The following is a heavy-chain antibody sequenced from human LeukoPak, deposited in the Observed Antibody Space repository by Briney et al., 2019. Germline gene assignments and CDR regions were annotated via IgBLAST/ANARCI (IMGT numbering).Heavy chain of an antibody. V-gene: IGHV4-4*07. Sequence: SETLSLTCTVSGCSISSYYWSWIRQPAGKGLEWIGRIYTSGSTNYNPSLKSRVTISVDKSKNQFSLKLSSVTAADTAVYYCARIGSTSFDYWGQGALVTVSS. D-gene: IGHD2-2*01. CDR1: GCSISSYY. CDR2: IYTSGST. J-gene: IGHJ4*02. CDR3: ARIGSTSFDY.